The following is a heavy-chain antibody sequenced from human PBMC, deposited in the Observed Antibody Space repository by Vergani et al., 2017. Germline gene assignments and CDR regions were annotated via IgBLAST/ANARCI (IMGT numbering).Heavy chain of an antibody. V-gene: IGHV1-69*01. D-gene: IGHD6-13*01. CDR3: ARDRHLPGIAAAGTGYFDY. J-gene: IGHJ4*02. CDR2: IIPIFGTA. CDR1: GGTFSSYA. Sequence: QVQLVQSGAEVKKPGSSVKVSCKASGGTFSSYAISWVRQAPGQGLEWMGGIIPIFGTANYAQKFQGRVTITADESTSTAYMELSSLRSEDTAVYYCARDRHLPGIAAAGTGYFDYWGQGTLVTVSS.